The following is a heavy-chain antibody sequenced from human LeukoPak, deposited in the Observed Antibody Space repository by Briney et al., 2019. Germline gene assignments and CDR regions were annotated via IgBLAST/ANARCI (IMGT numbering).Heavy chain of an antibody. CDR1: GYTFTSYD. J-gene: IGHJ4*02. D-gene: IGHD3-16*01. CDR3: ASFLERHYYDYVWGGSY. CDR2: MNPNSGNT. V-gene: IGHV1-8*01. Sequence: ASVKVSCKASGYTFTSYDINWVRQATGQGLERMGWMNPNSGNTGYAQKFQGRVTMTRNTSISTAYMELSSLRSEDTAVYYCASFLERHYYDYVWGGSYWGQGTLVTVSS.